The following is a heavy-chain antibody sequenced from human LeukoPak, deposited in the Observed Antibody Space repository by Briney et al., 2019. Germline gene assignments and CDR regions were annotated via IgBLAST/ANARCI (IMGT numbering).Heavy chain of an antibody. J-gene: IGHJ4*02. CDR3: ATTRAYSSNWYYYDY. D-gene: IGHD6-13*01. Sequence: SETLSLTCTLSGDSISSRVSYWGWIRQPPGKGLEWIGSMYYSGSTYYNSSHKSRLTLSVDTSRNQFSLKLSSVTAADTAVYYCATTRAYSSNWYYYDYWGLGTLVTVSS. CDR1: GDSISSRVSY. CDR2: MYYSGST. V-gene: IGHV4-39*01.